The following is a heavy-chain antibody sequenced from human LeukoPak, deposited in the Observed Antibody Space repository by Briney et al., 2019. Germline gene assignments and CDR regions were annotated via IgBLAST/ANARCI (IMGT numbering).Heavy chain of an antibody. CDR2: INAGNGNT. CDR3: ARGITRWLQVLDY. D-gene: IGHD5-24*01. Sequence: ASVKVSCKASGYTFTSYAMHWVRQAPGQRLEWMGWINAGNGNTKYPQKFQGRVTITRDTSASTAYMELSSLRSEDTAVYYCARGITRWLQVLDYWGQGTLVTVSS. V-gene: IGHV1-3*01. J-gene: IGHJ4*02. CDR1: GYTFTSYA.